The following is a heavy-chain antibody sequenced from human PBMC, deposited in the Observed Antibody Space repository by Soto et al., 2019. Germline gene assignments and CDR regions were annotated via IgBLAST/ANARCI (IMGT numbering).Heavy chain of an antibody. J-gene: IGHJ6*02. CDR1: GFTFSSYS. D-gene: IGHD3-3*01. Sequence: GGSLRLSCAASGFTFSSYSMNWVRQAPGKGLEWVSYISSSSSTIYYADSVKGRFTISRDNAKNSLYLQMNSLRDEDTAVYYCARSVGDGDFWSGYYTKWYYYYYGMDVWGQGTTVTVSS. V-gene: IGHV3-48*02. CDR3: ARSVGDGDFWSGYYTKWYYYYYGMDV. CDR2: ISSSSSTI.